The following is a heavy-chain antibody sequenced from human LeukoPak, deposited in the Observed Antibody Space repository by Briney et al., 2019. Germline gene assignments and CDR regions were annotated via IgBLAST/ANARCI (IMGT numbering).Heavy chain of an antibody. J-gene: IGHJ4*02. V-gene: IGHV3-53*01. CDR3: ATGVPAAR. CDR2: IYSGGAT. CDR1: GFTVSSNY. Sequence: GGSLRLSCAASGFTVSSNYMNWVRQAPGKGLEWVSVIYSGGATYYTDSVKGRFTISRDNSKNTLYLQTNSLRAEDTAVYYCATGVPAARWGQGTLVTVSS. D-gene: IGHD2-2*01.